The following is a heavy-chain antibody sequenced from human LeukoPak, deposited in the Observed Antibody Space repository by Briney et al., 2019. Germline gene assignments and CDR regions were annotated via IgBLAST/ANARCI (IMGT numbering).Heavy chain of an antibody. CDR3: ARDLIDYGSGTPVDY. D-gene: IGHD3-10*01. J-gene: IGHJ4*02. CDR2: MNPKSGDT. V-gene: IGHV1-8*03. CDR1: GYSFTNYD. Sequence: GASVKVSCKASGYSFTNYDINWVRQATGQGLEWMGWMNPKSGDTGYSQKFQGRVFITRDTSINTAYMELSSLGSDDTAVYYCARDLIDYGSGTPVDYWGQGTLVTVSS.